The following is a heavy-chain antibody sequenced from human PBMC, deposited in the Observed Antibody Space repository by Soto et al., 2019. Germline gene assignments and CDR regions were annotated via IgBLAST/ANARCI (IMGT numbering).Heavy chain of an antibody. J-gene: IGHJ4*02. D-gene: IGHD6-19*01. CDR3: ARQDSSDFPDY. V-gene: IGHV4-39*01. CDR1: GGSISSSSYY. Sequence: QLQLQESGPGLVKPSEPLSLTCPVSGGSISSSSYYWGWIRQPQGKGLEWIGSIYYSGSTYYNPSLKSRVTISVDTSKNQFSLKLSSVTAADTAVYYCARQDSSDFPDYWGQGTLVTVSS. CDR2: IYYSGST.